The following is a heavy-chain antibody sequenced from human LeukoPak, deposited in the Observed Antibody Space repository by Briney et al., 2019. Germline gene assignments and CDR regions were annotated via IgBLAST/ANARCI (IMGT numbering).Heavy chain of an antibody. J-gene: IGHJ4*02. D-gene: IGHD6-19*01. Sequence: PSETLSLTCAVYGGSFSGYYWSWIRQPPGKGLEWIGEINHSGSTNYNPSLKSRVTISVDTSKNQFSLKLSSVTAADTAVYYCAREEDSSGYPGDYWGQGTLVTVSS. V-gene: IGHV4-34*01. CDR2: INHSGST. CDR1: GGSFSGYY. CDR3: AREEDSSGYPGDY.